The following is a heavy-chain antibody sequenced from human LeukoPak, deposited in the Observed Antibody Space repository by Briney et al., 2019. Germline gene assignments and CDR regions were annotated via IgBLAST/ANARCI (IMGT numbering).Heavy chain of an antibody. CDR3: ARRSDSGSDDGEDYFDY. CDR2: MYYDGST. CDR1: GGSIYSTTFY. Sequence: SETLSLTCTVSGGSIYSTTFYWGWIRQPPGKGMEWIGSMYYDGSTYHNPSLKSRVTISVDTSNNQFSLKLTSVTAADTAVYFCARRSDSGSDDGEDYFDYWGQGTLVTVSS. D-gene: IGHD1-26*01. V-gene: IGHV4-39*01. J-gene: IGHJ4*02.